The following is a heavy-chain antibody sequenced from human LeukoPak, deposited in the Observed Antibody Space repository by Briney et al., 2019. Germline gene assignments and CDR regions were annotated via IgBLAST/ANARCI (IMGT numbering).Heavy chain of an antibody. D-gene: IGHD3-9*01. V-gene: IGHV1-69*01. Sequence: SVKVSCKASGGTFSSYAISWVRQAPGQGLEWMGGIIPIFGTANYAQKFQGRVTITADESTSTAYMELSSLRSEDTAVYYCARGGANYDILTGYIWGQGTLVTVSS. CDR3: ARGGANYDILTGYI. CDR2: IIPIFGTA. CDR1: GGTFSSYA. J-gene: IGHJ4*02.